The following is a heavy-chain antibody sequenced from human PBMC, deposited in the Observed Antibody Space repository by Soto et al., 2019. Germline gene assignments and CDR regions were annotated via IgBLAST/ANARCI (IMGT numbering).Heavy chain of an antibody. Sequence: GGSLRLSCAASGFPFSGYSMHWVRQAPGKGLEWVAVISYRSGTTKYYAASVQGRFTISRDNSENTVWLQMNSLRTEDTAVYYCARDGDPYSGTCSGDFWGQGTLVTVSS. D-gene: IGHD1-26*01. J-gene: IGHJ4*02. CDR2: ISYRSGTTK. CDR3: ARDGDPYSGTCSGDF. CDR1: GFPFSGYS. V-gene: IGHV3-30-3*01.